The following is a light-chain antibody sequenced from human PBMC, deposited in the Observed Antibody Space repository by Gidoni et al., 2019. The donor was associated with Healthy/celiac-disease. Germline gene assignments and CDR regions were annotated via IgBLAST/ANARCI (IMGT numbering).Light chain of an antibody. CDR3: QQYGSSPLIT. Sequence: IVLTQSPGTLSLSPGERATLACRASQSVSSSDLAWYQQKPGQAPSLLIYGASSRATGSPDRFSGSGSGTDFTLTISRLEPEDFAVYYCQQYGSSPLITFGQGTRLEIK. J-gene: IGKJ5*01. CDR1: QSVSSSD. V-gene: IGKV3-20*01. CDR2: GAS.